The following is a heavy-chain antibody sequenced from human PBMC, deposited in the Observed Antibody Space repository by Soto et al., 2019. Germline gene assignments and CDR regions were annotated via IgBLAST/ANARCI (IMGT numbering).Heavy chain of an antibody. J-gene: IGHJ4*02. V-gene: IGHV4-34*01. CDR3: ARHVYGDHIDY. CDR1: GGSFSGYY. CDR2: INHSGST. D-gene: IGHD4-17*01. Sequence: QVQLQQWGAGLLKPSETLSLTCAVYGGSFSGYYWSWIRQPPGKGLEWIGEINHSGSTNYNPSLKSRVTISVDTSKNQFSLKLSSVTAADTAVYYCARHVYGDHIDYWGQGTLVTVSS.